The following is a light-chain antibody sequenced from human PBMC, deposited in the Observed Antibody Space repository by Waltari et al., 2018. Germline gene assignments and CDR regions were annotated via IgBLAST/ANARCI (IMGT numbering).Light chain of an antibody. CDR2: GAS. CDR3: QQYHDWPPWT. Sequence: EQVMTQSPATLSVSQGDGDTPSCRASQRISSNLAWYQQKPGQAPRLLIYGASTRATGIPARFSGGGSGAEYTLTIRSLQSDDVAVYYCQQYHDWPPWTFGQGTRVEIK. J-gene: IGKJ1*01. CDR1: QRISSN. V-gene: IGKV3-15*01.